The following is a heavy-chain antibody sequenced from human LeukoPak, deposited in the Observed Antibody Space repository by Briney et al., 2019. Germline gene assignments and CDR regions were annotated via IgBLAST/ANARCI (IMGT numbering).Heavy chain of an antibody. CDR1: GFTFSSYW. V-gene: IGHV3-7*03. Sequence: GGSLRLSCAASGFTFSSYWMSWVRQAPGKGLEWVANIKQDGSEKYYVDSVKGRFTISRDNAKNSLYLQMNSLRAEDTAVYYCAKNRCSSTSCYSPIDAFFDYWGQGTLVTVSS. D-gene: IGHD2-2*01. CDR3: AKNRCSSTSCYSPIDAFFDY. J-gene: IGHJ4*02. CDR2: IKQDGSEK.